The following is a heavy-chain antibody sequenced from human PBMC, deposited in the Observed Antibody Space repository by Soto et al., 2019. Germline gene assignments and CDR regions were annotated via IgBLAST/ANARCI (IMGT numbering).Heavy chain of an antibody. J-gene: IGHJ4*02. V-gene: IGHV4-30-4*01. D-gene: IGHD3-22*01. CDR1: GGSISSGDYY. CDR2: IYYSGST. Sequence: SETLSLTCTVSGGSISSGDYYWSWIRQPPGKGLEWIGYIYYSGSTYYNPSLKSRVTISVDTSKNQFSLKLSSVTAADTAVYYFARKRFGYDSSRYDYWSQGTLVTVSS. CDR3: ARKRFGYDSSRYDY.